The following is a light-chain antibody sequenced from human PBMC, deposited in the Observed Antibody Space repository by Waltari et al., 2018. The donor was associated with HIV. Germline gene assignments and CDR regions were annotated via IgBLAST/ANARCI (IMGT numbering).Light chain of an antibody. Sequence: DIQMTQSPYSLSASVGDRITITCRASQSISSYLNWYQQKPGKSPKLLIYAASSLQSGVPSRFSGSGSGTDFTLTISSLQPEDFATDYCQQSYSTLPYTFGQGTKLEIK. V-gene: IGKV1-39*01. CDR2: AAS. J-gene: IGKJ2*01. CDR3: QQSYSTLPYT. CDR1: QSISSY.